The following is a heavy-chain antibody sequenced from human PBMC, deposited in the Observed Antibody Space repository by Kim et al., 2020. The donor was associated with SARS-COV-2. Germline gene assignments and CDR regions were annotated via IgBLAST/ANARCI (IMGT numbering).Heavy chain of an antibody. V-gene: IGHV4-34*01. D-gene: IGHD4-17*01. Sequence: KPSLKSRVNIAVDTSKKQFFLKLRSVTDADTAVYYCARGAHDYGDYVLNYWGQGTLVTVSS. CDR3: ARGAHDYGDYVLNY. J-gene: IGHJ4*02.